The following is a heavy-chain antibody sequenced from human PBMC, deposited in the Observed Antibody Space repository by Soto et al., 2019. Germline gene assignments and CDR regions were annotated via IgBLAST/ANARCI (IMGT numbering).Heavy chain of an antibody. CDR3: GRLAEAATGHTDFDF. CDR1: GASIKSRNYF. CDR2: IHSSGGT. J-gene: IGHJ4*02. Sequence: QLQLQETGPGLVKPSETLSLTCTVSGASIKSRNYFWGWIRQPPGKGFGFVGSIHSSGGTYYNPSLKSRVTVSVDLSNSHFSLSLKSLTATDTAVYYCGRLAEAATGHTDFDFWGQGTLVTVSS. D-gene: IGHD2-15*01. V-gene: IGHV4-39*02.